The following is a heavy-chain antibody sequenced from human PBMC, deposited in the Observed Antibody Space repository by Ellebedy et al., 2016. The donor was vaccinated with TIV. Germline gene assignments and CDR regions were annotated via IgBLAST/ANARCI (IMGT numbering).Heavy chain of an antibody. D-gene: IGHD5-12*01. J-gene: IGHJ4*02. CDR1: GGTFSSFA. CDR3: ARHSGYHAISYLAY. Sequence: SVKVSCKASGGTFSSFAISWVRQAPGQGLEWMGGIIGMFGTASYAQKFLARVTITADEFTSTAYMELSSLRSEDAAVYYCARHSGYHAISYLAYWGQGTLVTVSS. V-gene: IGHV1-69*13. CDR2: IIGMFGTA.